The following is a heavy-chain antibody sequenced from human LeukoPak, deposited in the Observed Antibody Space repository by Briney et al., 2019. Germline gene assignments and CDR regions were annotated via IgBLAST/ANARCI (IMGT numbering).Heavy chain of an antibody. J-gene: IGHJ4*02. V-gene: IGHV1-18*01. CDR3: ARDGRGDDGYNFFDY. CDR2: ISAYNGNT. Sequence: KISCKGSGYSFTSYGIIWVRQAPGQGLEWMGWISAYNGNTNYAQKLQGRVTMTTDTSTSTAYMELRSLRSDDTAVYYCARDGRGDDGYNFFDYWGQGTLVTVSS. D-gene: IGHD5-24*01. CDR1: GYSFTSYG.